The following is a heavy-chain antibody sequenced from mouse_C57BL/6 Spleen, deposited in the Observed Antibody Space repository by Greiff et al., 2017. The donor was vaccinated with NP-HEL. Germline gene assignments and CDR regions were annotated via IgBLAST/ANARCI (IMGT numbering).Heavy chain of an antibody. CDR2: IHPNSGST. CDR1: GYTFTSYW. D-gene: IGHD2-4*01. J-gene: IGHJ4*01. V-gene: IGHV1-64*01. Sequence: VQLQQPGAELVKPGASVKLSCKASGYTFTSYWMHWVKQRPGQGLEWIGMIHPNSGSTNYNEKFKSKATLTVDKSSSTAYMQLSSLTSEDSAVYYCARWDDYDSGYYAMDYWGQGTSVTVSS. CDR3: ARWDDYDSGYYAMDY.